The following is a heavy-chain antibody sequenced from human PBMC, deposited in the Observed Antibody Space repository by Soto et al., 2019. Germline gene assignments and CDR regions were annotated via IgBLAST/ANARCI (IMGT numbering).Heavy chain of an antibody. Sequence: PSETLSLTCAVYGGSFSGYYWSWIRQPPGKGLEWIGEINHSGSTNYNPSLKSRVTISVDTSKNQFSLKLSSVTAADTAVYYCARGRRYYDFWSGYYPGFDYWGQGTLVTVSS. J-gene: IGHJ4*02. CDR2: INHSGST. D-gene: IGHD3-3*01. CDR1: GGSFSGYY. V-gene: IGHV4-34*01. CDR3: ARGRRYYDFWSGYYPGFDY.